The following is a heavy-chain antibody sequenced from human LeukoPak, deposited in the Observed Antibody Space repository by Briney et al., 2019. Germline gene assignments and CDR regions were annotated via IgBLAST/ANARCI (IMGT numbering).Heavy chain of an antibody. J-gene: IGHJ3*02. V-gene: IGHV4-39*01. CDR1: GGSFRSRSYY. D-gene: IGHD5-24*01. CDR3: ARHFDRDGYKSNAFDI. Sequence: PSETLSLTCTVSGGSFRSRSYYWGWIRQPPAKGLERIGRMYYSGSTYYNASLRSRVTISVDTSKNQFSLKLSSVTAADTAVYYCARHFDRDGYKSNAFDIWGQGTMVTVSS. CDR2: MYYSGST.